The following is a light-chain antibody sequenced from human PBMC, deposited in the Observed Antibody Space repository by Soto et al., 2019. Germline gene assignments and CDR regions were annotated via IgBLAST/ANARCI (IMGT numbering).Light chain of an antibody. V-gene: IGLV2-14*01. CDR1: SSDIGAYDY. J-gene: IGLJ1*01. CDR3: FSFTTTRTHV. Sequence: QPKLTQPGSVSDSPGQSITISSTGTSSDIGAYDYVSWFQQHPGKAPKLMISEVNNRPSGVSNRFSGSKSGNTAYLTISGLQVEDEAEYFCFSFTTTRTHVLGTGTKVTVL. CDR2: EVN.